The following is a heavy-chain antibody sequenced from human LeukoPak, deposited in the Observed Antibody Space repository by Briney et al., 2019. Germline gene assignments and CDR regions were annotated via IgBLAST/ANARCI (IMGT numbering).Heavy chain of an antibody. J-gene: IGHJ5*02. CDR2: VNPNRGGT. CDR1: GYGFTGYY. CDR3: ARGLFSSRGSFNWCDP. D-gene: IGHD3-10*01. Sequence: GASVKVSCKASGYGFTGYYMHWVRQAPGQGLEWMGWVNPNRGGTKYAQQYQGRVTMTRDTSISTAYMDLSRLRCDGTAVYYFARGLFSSRGSFNWCDPWGEGTLITVSS. V-gene: IGHV1-2*02.